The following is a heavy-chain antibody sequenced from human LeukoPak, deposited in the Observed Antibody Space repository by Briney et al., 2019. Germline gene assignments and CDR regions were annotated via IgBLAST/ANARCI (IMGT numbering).Heavy chain of an antibody. CDR1: GYTFTHQW. V-gene: IGHV5-51*01. D-gene: IGHD3-16*01. Sequence: GESLKISCEASGYTFTHQWIGWVRQMPGTGLEGVGIIYPRGSDTIYSPSFQGHVSISADTSINTAYLEWRSLEASDTAMYYCARHSDVVGAIWGQGTQVTVSS. J-gene: IGHJ4*02. CDR2: IYPRGSDT. CDR3: ARHSDVVGAI.